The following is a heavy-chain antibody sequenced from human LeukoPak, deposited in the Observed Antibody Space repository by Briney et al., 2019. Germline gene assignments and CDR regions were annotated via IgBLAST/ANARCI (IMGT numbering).Heavy chain of an antibody. CDR3: ARDAAREGGVRTYFDY. CDR2: ISSSGSTI. Sequence: GGSLRLSCAASGFTFSDYYMSWIRQAPGKGPEWVSYISSSGSTIYYADSVKGRFTISRDNAKNSLYLQMNSLRAEDTAVYYCARDAAREGGVRTYFDYWGQGTLVTVSS. D-gene: IGHD3-16*01. CDR1: GFTFSDYY. J-gene: IGHJ4*02. V-gene: IGHV3-11*01.